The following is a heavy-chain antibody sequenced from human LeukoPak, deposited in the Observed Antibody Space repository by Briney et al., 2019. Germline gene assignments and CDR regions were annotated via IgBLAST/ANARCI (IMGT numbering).Heavy chain of an antibody. V-gene: IGHV3-21*01. CDR3: ATDPGNSGYSFDY. D-gene: IGHD5-18*01. Sequence: GGSLRLSCAASGFTLSSYNMNWVRQAPGKGLEWVSYISTGSSYKYYADSVKGRFTISRDNAKNSVLLQMNSLGAEDTAVYYCATDPGNSGYSFDYWGQGTLVTVSS. J-gene: IGHJ4*02. CDR2: ISTGSSYK. CDR1: GFTLSSYN.